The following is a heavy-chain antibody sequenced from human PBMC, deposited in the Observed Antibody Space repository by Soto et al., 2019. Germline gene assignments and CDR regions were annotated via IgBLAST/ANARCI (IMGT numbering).Heavy chain of an antibody. CDR1: GYTFTSYA. Sequence: ASVNVSCKASGYTFTSYAMHWVRQAPGQRLEWMGWINAGNGNTKYSQKFQGRVTITRDTSASTAYMELSSLRSEDTAVYYCARDRGYCSSTSCLHNWFDPWGQGTLVTVSS. D-gene: IGHD2-2*01. CDR2: INAGNGNT. J-gene: IGHJ5*02. V-gene: IGHV1-3*01. CDR3: ARDRGYCSSTSCLHNWFDP.